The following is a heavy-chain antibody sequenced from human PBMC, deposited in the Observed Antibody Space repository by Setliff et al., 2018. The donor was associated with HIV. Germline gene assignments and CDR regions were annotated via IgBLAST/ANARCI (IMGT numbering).Heavy chain of an antibody. V-gene: IGHV3-11*04. Sequence: GGSLRLSCAASGFTFSDYYMSWIRQAPGKGLEWISYISSSGHMVKYADSVEGRFTISRDNAKNSLYLQINSLRAEDTAMYYCARETGSGSFYVYWGQGTQGTVSS. J-gene: IGHJ4*02. CDR3: ARETGSGSFYVY. CDR2: ISSSGHMV. CDR1: GFTFSDYY. D-gene: IGHD3-10*01.